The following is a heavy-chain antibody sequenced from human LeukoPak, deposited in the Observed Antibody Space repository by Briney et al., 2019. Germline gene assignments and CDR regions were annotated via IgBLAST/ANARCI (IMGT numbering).Heavy chain of an antibody. J-gene: IGHJ4*02. CDR2: IKQDGSEK. CDR1: GFTFSSYW. Sequence: GGSLRLSCAASGFTFSSYWMSWVRQAPGKGLEWVANIKQDGSEKYYVDSVKGRFTISRDNAKNSLYLQMNSLRAEDTAVYYCAKDGGGWYSSGWYYFDYWGQGTLVTVSS. V-gene: IGHV3-7*03. CDR3: AKDGGGWYSSGWYYFDY. D-gene: IGHD6-19*01.